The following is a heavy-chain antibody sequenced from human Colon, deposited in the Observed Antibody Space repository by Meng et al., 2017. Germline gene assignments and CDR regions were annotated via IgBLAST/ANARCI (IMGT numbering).Heavy chain of an antibody. Sequence: ASVKVSCKASGYTFTSYYLHRVRQAPGQGLEWMGIINPRDGSTTYAQKFQDRVTMTWDTSTSTLYLDLGSLTSEDTAVYYCAGPSTVTTSSGTMDVWGLGTTVTVSS. CDR3: AGPSTVTTSSGTMDV. CDR1: GYTFTSYY. V-gene: IGHV1-46*01. D-gene: IGHD4-17*01. CDR2: INPRDGST. J-gene: IGHJ6*02.